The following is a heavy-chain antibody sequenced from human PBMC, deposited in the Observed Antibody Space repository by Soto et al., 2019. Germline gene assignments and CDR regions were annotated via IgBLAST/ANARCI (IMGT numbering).Heavy chain of an antibody. Sequence: SETLSLTCIVTGDSMRTYHWAWIRQSAGKGLEWIGRIYSSGSTHDNPSLRSRVTMSVDTSKNQFSLKLRSVTAADTAVYYCAREKGGAGNWFDPWGQGTLVTVSS. D-gene: IGHD3-16*01. CDR2: IYSSGST. CDR3: AREKGGAGNWFDP. CDR1: GDSMRTYH. V-gene: IGHV4-4*07. J-gene: IGHJ5*02.